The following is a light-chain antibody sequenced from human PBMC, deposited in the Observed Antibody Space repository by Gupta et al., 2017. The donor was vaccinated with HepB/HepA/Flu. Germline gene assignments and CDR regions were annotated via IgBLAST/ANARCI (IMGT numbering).Light chain of an antibody. CDR2: KDS. CDR1: KLGDKY. CDR3: QAGDSSNVV. Sequence: SSDLTQPPSLSVSPGPTASITCSGAKLGDKYVCWYHQKSGQSPVLVIYKDSKRTSGSPGRFSGYNSGNTATLTIRGTKARDEDDYDWQAGDSSNVVFGGGTKLTVL. J-gene: IGLJ2*01. V-gene: IGLV3-1*01.